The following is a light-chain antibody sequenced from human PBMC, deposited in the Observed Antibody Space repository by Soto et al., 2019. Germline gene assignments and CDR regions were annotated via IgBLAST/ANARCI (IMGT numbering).Light chain of an antibody. CDR3: TSYTSSSARV. Sequence: QSALTQPASVSGSPGQSITISCTGTSSDVGGYDYVSWYQQHPGKAPKLIIYEVSNRPSGISNRFSGSKSGNTASLTISGLQAEDEADYYCTSYTSSSARVFGPGTKVTVL. CDR1: SSDVGGYDY. V-gene: IGLV2-14*01. CDR2: EVS. J-gene: IGLJ1*01.